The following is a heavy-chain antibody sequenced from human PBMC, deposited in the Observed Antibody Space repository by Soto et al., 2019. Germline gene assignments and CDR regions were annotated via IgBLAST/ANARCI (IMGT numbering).Heavy chain of an antibody. CDR3: ARVKYSPTYYYYAGMDV. Sequence: VQLVQSGAEVKKPGASVKVSCKASGYTFTSYGIPWVRQAPGQGLEWMGWISAYNGNTNHAQKLHGRVTMTTDTTTSTVYMELRSLRSDATAVYFCARVKYSPTYYYYAGMDVWGQGTTVTVSS. J-gene: IGHJ6*02. CDR1: GYTFTSYG. CDR2: ISAYNGNT. V-gene: IGHV1-18*01. D-gene: IGHD5-18*01.